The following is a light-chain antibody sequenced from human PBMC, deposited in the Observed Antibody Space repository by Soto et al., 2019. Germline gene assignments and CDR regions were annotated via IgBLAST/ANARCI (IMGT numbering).Light chain of an antibody. CDR3: SSYTSSSTYV. Sequence: SSPTQPAPVSGAPGQSITISCPGNSGDVGGYNYVSWYQQHPGKAPKLMIYDVSNRPSGVSNRFSGSKSGNTASLTISGLQAEDEADYYCSSYTSSSTYVFGTGTKVTVL. CDR1: SGDVGGYNY. V-gene: IGLV2-14*01. J-gene: IGLJ1*01. CDR2: DVS.